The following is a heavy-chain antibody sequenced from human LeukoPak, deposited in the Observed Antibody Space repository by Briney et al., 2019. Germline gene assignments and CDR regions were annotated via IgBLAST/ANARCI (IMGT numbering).Heavy chain of an antibody. V-gene: IGHV1-69*13. Sequence: ASVKVSCKASGGTFSSYAISWVRQAPGQGLEWMGGIIPIFGTANYAQKFQGRVTITADESTSTAYMELSSLRSEDTAVYYCARDLAAAGHYYFDYRGQGTLVTVSS. J-gene: IGHJ4*02. CDR2: IIPIFGTA. D-gene: IGHD6-13*01. CDR3: ARDLAAAGHYYFDY. CDR1: GGTFSSYA.